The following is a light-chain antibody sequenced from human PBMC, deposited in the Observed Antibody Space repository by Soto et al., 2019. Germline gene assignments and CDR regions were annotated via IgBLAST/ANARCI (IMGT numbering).Light chain of an antibody. CDR2: NAS. V-gene: IGKV1-39*01. J-gene: IGKJ2*01. CDR3: QQSYSNSYT. CDR1: QSMSDS. Sequence: DIQLTQSPSSLSASVGDRVTITCRASQSMSDSLNWYQQKSGQAPKLLIYNASNLESGVPSRFSGGGSGTDFTLTISSLQPEDFGTYFCQQSYSNSYTFGQGTTLEIK.